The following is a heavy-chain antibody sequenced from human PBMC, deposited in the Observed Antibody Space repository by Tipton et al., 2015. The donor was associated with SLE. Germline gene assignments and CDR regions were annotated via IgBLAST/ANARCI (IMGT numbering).Heavy chain of an antibody. V-gene: IGHV4-34*01. J-gene: IGHJ5*02. D-gene: IGHD4/OR15-4a*01. CDR3: SRGGRGDGANPFDP. CDR2: TTHSGKT. Sequence: GLVKPSETLSLTCAVYRGSFSGYYWSWIRRPPGKGLEWIGETTHSGKTNYNPSLKSRVTISADTSKNQFSLKLTSVTVADTAVYYCSRGGRGDGANPFDPWGQGTLVTVSS. CDR1: RGSFSGYY.